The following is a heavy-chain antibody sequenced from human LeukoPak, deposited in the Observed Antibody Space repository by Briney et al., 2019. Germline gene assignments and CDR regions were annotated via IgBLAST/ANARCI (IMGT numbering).Heavy chain of an antibody. CDR2: INHSGST. Sequence: SETLSFTCAVYGGSFSGYCWSWIRQPPGKGLEWIGEINHSGSTNYNPSLKSRVTISVDTSKNQFSLKLSSVTAADTALYYCARGRGYWNYDYMDVWGKGTTVTVSS. J-gene: IGHJ6*03. D-gene: IGHD2-8*02. CDR3: ARGRGYWNYDYMDV. CDR1: GGSFSGYC. V-gene: IGHV4-34*01.